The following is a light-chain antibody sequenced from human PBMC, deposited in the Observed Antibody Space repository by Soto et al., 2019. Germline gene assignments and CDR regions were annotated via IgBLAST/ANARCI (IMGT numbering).Light chain of an antibody. Sequence: QSALTQPPSASGSPGQSVTISCTGTSSDVGGYDYVSWYQQHPGKAPELIIYEVNKRPSGVPDRFSGSKSGNTASLTVSGLQAEDEADYYCNSYSGSNNFAVFGTGTKVTVL. CDR1: SSDVGGYDY. J-gene: IGLJ1*01. CDR2: EVN. V-gene: IGLV2-8*01. CDR3: NSYSGSNNFAV.